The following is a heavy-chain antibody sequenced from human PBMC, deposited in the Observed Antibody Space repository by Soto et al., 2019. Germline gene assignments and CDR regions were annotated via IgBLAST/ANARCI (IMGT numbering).Heavy chain of an antibody. D-gene: IGHD6-6*01. V-gene: IGHV1-69*06. CDR2: IIPICGTA. CDR3: ARESWSGQLVGYYYYYGMDV. J-gene: IGHJ6*02. Sequence: QVQLVQSGAEVKKPGSSVKVSCKASGGTFSSYAISWVRQAPGQGLEWMGGIIPICGTANYAQKFQGRVKSTADKSTSTAYMELSSLSSEYTAVYYCARESWSGQLVGYYYYYGMDVWGQGTTVTVSS. CDR1: GGTFSSYA.